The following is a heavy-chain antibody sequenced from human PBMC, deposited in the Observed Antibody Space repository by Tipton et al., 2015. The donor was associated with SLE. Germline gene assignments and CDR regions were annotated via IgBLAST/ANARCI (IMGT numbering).Heavy chain of an antibody. CDR2: INHSGST. J-gene: IGHJ4*02. Sequence: TLSLTCAVYGGSFSGYYWSWIRQPPGKGLEWIGEINHSGSTNYNPSLKSRVTISVDTSKNQFSLKLSSVTAADTAVYYCARELYSSSSSPFDYWGQGTLVTGSS. CDR1: GGSFSGYY. D-gene: IGHD6-6*01. V-gene: IGHV4-34*01. CDR3: ARELYSSSSSPFDY.